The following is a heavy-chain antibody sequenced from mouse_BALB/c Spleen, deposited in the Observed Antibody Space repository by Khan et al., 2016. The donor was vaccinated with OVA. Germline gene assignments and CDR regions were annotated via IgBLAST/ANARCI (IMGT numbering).Heavy chain of an antibody. CDR2: INPHIGET. CDR3: TRIYRSSFDY. V-gene: IGHV1-20*02. D-gene: IGHD1-1*01. Sequence: EVQLKESGPELVRPGASVKISCKASGYSFTGYFMNWVMQSHGKSLEWIGRINPHIGETFYNQRFKDKATLTVDESSNTAHMELRSLASEDYAVDYCTRIYRSSFDYWGQGTTLTVSS. J-gene: IGHJ2*01. CDR1: GYSFTGYF.